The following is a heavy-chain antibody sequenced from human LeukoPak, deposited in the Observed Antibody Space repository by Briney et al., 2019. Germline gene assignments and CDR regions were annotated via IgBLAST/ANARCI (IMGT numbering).Heavy chain of an antibody. V-gene: IGHV3-21*01. CDR1: GFTFSSYS. CDR3: ARDFFDSNGYYYYGMDV. D-gene: IGHD3-9*01. J-gene: IGHJ6*02. Sequence: GGSLRLSCAASGFTFSSYSMNWVRQAPGKGLEWVSSISSSSSYIYYADSVKGRFTISRDNAKNSPYLQMNSLRAEDTAVYYCARDFFDSNGYYYYGMDVWGQGTTVTVSS. CDR2: ISSSSSYI.